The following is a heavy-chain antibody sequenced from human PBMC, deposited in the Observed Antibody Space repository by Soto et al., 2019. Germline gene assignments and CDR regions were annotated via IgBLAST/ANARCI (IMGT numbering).Heavy chain of an antibody. D-gene: IGHD2-2*01. CDR3: ARVNCSSTSCYAFDS. Sequence: ASVKVSCKASGYTFTSYYMHWVRQAPGQGLEWMGIINPSGGSTSYAQKFQGRVTMTRDTSTSTVYMELSSLRSEDTAVYYCARVNCSSTSCYAFDSWGQGTMVTVSS. CDR1: GYTFTSYY. J-gene: IGHJ3*02. CDR2: INPSGGST. V-gene: IGHV1-46*03.